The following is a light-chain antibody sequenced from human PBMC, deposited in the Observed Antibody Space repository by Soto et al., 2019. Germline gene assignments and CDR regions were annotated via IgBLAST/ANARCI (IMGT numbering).Light chain of an antibody. Sequence: QSVLTQPASVSGSPGQSITISCTGTSSDVGGYNYVSWYQQHPGKAPKLMIYDVANRPSGVSYRFSGSKSGNTASLAISGLQAEDGADYYCSSYTSTNALVFGGGTKLTVL. CDR3: SSYTSTNALV. V-gene: IGLV2-14*01. J-gene: IGLJ2*01. CDR1: SSDVGGYNY. CDR2: DVA.